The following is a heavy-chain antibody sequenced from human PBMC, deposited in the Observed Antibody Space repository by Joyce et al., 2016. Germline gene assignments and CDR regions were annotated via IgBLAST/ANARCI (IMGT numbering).Heavy chain of an antibody. Sequence: QGHLVESGGGVVQPGRSLRLSCAATGFSFSDHAIHWVRQAPGKRPEWVAVISYDGTKRYYAGSSRGRFSISRDNSRNTLYLQMNSLRIEDTAVYYCARDPRPVTGTGGWAFDIWGQGTLVSVSS. CDR3: ARDPRPVTGTGGWAFDI. D-gene: IGHD6-19*01. CDR2: ISYDGTKR. V-gene: IGHV3-30-3*01. J-gene: IGHJ3*02. CDR1: GFSFSDHA.